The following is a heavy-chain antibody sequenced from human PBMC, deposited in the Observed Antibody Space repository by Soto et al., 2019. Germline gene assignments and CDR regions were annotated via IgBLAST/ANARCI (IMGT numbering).Heavy chain of an antibody. CDR1: GGTFSSYN. D-gene: IGHD2-8*01. CDR2: IIPILGIA. Sequence: SVKVSCKASGGTFSSYNISWVRQAPGQGLEWMGRIIPILGIANYAQKFQGRVTITADKSTSTAYMELSSLRSEDTAVYYCARAEWVTGPTYFDYWGQGTLVTV. J-gene: IGHJ4*02. CDR3: ARAEWVTGPTYFDY. V-gene: IGHV1-69*02.